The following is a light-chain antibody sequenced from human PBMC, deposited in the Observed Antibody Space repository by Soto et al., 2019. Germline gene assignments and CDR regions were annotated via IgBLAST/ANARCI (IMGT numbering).Light chain of an antibody. CDR2: DVS. CDR1: QSITTW. J-gene: IGKJ1*01. V-gene: IGKV1-5*01. CDR3: QHYKMYSTWT. Sequence: DIQMTQSPSTVSAYVGDSVTITCRASQSITTWLAWYQQRPGKAPKLXXYDVSTLQSGVPSRFSGSGSGTELTLTISSLQPDDFATYYCQHYKMYSTWTFGQGTKVDIK.